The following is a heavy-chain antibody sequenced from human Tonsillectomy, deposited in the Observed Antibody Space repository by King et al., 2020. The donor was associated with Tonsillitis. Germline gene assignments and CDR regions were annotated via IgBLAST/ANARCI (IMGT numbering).Heavy chain of an antibody. CDR3: ARDQGFTIFGVVTIDY. CDR1: GYTFTNYG. J-gene: IGHJ4*02. D-gene: IGHD3-3*01. CDR2: ISAYNGNT. Sequence: VQLVESGAEVKKPGASVKVSCKASGYTFTNYGISWVRQAPGQGLEWMGWISAYNGNTKYAQKLQGRVTLTTDTSTNTAYMELRSLRSDDTAVYYCARDQGFTIFGVVTIDYWGQGTLVTVSS. V-gene: IGHV1-18*01.